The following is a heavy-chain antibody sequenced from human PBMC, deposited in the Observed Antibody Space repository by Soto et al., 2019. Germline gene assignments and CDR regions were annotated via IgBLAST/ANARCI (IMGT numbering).Heavy chain of an antibody. J-gene: IGHJ6*02. D-gene: IGHD2-2*01. CDR3: ARHVPAAGYYYGMDV. Sequence: QVQLVQSGAEVKKPGSSVKVSCKASGGTFSSYAISWVRQAPGQGLEWMGGFIPIFGRANYAQKFQGRVTITADDSTSTAYMELSSMRSEDTAVYYCARHVPAAGYYYGMDVWGQGTTVTVSS. CDR1: GGTFSSYA. CDR2: FIPIFGRA. V-gene: IGHV1-69*12.